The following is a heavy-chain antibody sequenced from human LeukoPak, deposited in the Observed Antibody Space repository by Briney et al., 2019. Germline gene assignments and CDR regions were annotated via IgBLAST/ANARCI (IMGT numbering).Heavy chain of an antibody. CDR1: GFTFSSYA. CDR2: ISGSGGST. CDR3: AKHMVRGVIKPLYFDY. V-gene: IGHV3-23*01. Sequence: GGSLRLYCAASGFTFSSYAMSWVRQAPGKGLEWVSAISGSGGSTYYADSAKGRFTISRDNSKNTLYLQMNSLRAEDTAVYYCAKHMVRGVIKPLYFDYWGQGTLVTVSS. J-gene: IGHJ4*02. D-gene: IGHD3-10*01.